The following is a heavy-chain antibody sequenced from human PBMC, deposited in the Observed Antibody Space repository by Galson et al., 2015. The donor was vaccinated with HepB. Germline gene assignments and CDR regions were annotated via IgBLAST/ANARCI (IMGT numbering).Heavy chain of an antibody. D-gene: IGHD5-18*01. V-gene: IGHV3-73*01. CDR1: GFTFSGSA. CDR3: TRLADSSGYSSS. Sequence: SLRLSCAGSGFTFSGSAIRWVRQTSGKGLEWVGRIRSKAYSYATAYAPSLKGRFTISRDDSKNTAYLHMKSLKTEDTAVYYCTRLADSSGYSSSWGQGTLVTVSS. CDR2: IRSKAYSYAT. J-gene: IGHJ4*02.